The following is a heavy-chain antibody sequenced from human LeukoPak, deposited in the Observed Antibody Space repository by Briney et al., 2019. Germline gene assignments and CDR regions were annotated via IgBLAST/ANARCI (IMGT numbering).Heavy chain of an antibody. Sequence: ASVKVSCKASGYTFTSYDINWVRQATGQGLEWMGWMNPNSGNTGYAQKFQGRVTITRDTSASTAYMELSSLRSEDLAVYYCARSPAARTVLLWFGGFDPWGQGTLVTVSS. J-gene: IGHJ5*02. CDR2: MNPNSGNT. CDR1: GYTFTSYD. CDR3: ARSPAARTVLLWFGGFDP. V-gene: IGHV1-8*01. D-gene: IGHD3-10*01.